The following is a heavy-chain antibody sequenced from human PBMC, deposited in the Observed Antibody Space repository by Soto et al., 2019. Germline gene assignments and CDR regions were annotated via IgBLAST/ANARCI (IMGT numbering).Heavy chain of an antibody. CDR1: GYTFTSYG. CDR3: ARILTGDFIDAFDI. J-gene: IGHJ3*02. Sequence: ASVKVSCKASGYTFTSYGISWVRQAPGQGLEWMGWISAYNGNTNYAQKLQGRVTMTTDTSTSTAYMELRSLRSDDTAVYYCARILTGDFIDAFDILGQGTMVTVSS. D-gene: IGHD7-27*01. CDR2: ISAYNGNT. V-gene: IGHV1-18*01.